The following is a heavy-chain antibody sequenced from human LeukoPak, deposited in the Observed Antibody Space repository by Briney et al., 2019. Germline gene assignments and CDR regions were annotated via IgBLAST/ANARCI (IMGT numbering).Heavy chain of an antibody. D-gene: IGHD6-13*01. CDR2: INHSGST. CDR3: ATGIAAAGRDVANWFDP. Sequence: SETLSLTCAVYGGSFSGYYWSWIRQPPGKGLEWIGEINHSGSTNYIPSLKSRVTISVDTSKNQFSLKLSSVTAADTAVYYCATGIAAAGRDVANWFDPWGQGTLVTVSS. V-gene: IGHV4-34*01. J-gene: IGHJ5*02. CDR1: GGSFSGYY.